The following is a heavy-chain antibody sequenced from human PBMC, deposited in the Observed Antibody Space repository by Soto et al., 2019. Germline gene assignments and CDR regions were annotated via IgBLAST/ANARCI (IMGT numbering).Heavy chain of an antibody. J-gene: IGHJ6*02. V-gene: IGHV5-10-1*01. CDR1: GYSTSGYW. D-gene: IGHD4-17*01. CDR2: IDPSDSYT. Sequence: ESRKNSCKGSGYSTSGYWISLVLHMPGKGLEWMGRIDPSDSYTNYSPSFKGHVTISADKSISTAYLQWSSLKASDTAMYYCARHTEGYYYYGMDVWGQGTTVTVSS. CDR3: ARHTEGYYYYGMDV.